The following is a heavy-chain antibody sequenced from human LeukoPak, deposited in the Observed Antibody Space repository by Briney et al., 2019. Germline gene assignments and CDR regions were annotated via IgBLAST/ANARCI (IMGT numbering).Heavy chain of an antibody. D-gene: IGHD3-9*01. CDR3: ARNLNGLDP. CDR2: MNFKRGNT. J-gene: IGHJ5*02. V-gene: IGHV1-8*01. CDR1: GYPFTSYD. Sequence: GASVKVSCKASGYPFTSYDIIWLRQATGQGLEWVGWMNFKRGNTVYAQKFQGRVTMTRDTSTSTAYMELSSLRSEDTAVYYCARNLNGLDPWGQGTLVTVSS.